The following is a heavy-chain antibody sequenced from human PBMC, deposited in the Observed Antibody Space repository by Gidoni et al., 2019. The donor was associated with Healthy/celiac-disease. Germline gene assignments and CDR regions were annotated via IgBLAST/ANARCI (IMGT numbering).Heavy chain of an antibody. V-gene: IGHV3-30*03. J-gene: IGHJ4*02. CDR1: GFTFRSYG. D-gene: IGHD2-21*01. CDR2: ISYDGSNK. CDR3: AREGPYPY. Sequence: QVQLVESGGGVVQPGRSLRLSCAASGFTFRSYGMHWVPQAPGKGLEWVEVISYDGSNKYYADSVKGRFTISRDNSKNTLYLQMNSLRAEDTAVFYCAREGPYPYWGQGTLVTVSS.